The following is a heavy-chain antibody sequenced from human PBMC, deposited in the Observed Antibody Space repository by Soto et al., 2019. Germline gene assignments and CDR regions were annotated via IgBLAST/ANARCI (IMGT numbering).Heavy chain of an antibody. CDR3: ARDGSPDYYASSGYYYGMDV. V-gene: IGHV4-59*01. CDR1: GGSISSDY. CDR2: IYYSGST. Sequence: PSETLSLTCTVSGGSISSDYWSWIRQPPGKGLEWIGYIYYSGSTNYNPSLKSRVTISVDTSKNQFSLKLSSVTAADTAVYYCARDGSPDYYASSGYYYGMDVWGQGTTVT. J-gene: IGHJ6*02. D-gene: IGHD3-22*01.